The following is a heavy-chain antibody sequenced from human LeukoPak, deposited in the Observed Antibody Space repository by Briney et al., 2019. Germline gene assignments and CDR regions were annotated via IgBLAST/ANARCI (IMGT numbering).Heavy chain of an antibody. CDR2: VNRDGSET. CDR3: ARNNGMDV. J-gene: IGHJ6*02. CDR1: GFALSSHW. V-gene: IGHV3-7*03. Sequence: GGSLRLSCAASGFALSSHWMTWVRQVPGRGPEWVANVNRDGSETYYLDSVKGRFTIPKDNAKNSLYLQINSLRAEDTALYHCARNNGMDVWGQGTTVIVSS.